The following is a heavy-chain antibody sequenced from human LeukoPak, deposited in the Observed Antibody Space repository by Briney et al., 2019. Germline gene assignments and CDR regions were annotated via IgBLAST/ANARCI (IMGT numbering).Heavy chain of an antibody. D-gene: IGHD2-21*01. CDR1: GGTFSSYA. V-gene: IGHV1-69*04. J-gene: IGHJ6*02. CDR2: IIPILGIA. CDR3: AGRDGYKNYYYYYGMDV. Sequence: ASVKVSCKASGGTFSSYAISWVRQAPGQGLEWMGRIIPILGIASYAQKFQGRVTITADKSTSTAYMELSSLRSEDTAVYYCAGRDGYKNYYYYYGMDVWGQGTTVTVSS.